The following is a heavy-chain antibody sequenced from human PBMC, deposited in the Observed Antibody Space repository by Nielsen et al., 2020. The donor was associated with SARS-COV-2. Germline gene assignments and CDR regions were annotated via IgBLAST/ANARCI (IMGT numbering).Heavy chain of an antibody. D-gene: IGHD2-21*01. J-gene: IGHJ6*03. CDR2: IWYDGSNK. Sequence: GGSLRLSCAASGFTFSSYGMHWVRQAPGKGLEWVAVIWYDGSNKYYADSVKGRFTISRDNSKNTLYLQMNSLRAEDTAVYYCARVAYCGGDCYLYHYYYMDVWGKGTTVTVSS. CDR1: GFTFSSYG. V-gene: IGHV3-33*01. CDR3: ARVAYCGGDCYLYHYYYMDV.